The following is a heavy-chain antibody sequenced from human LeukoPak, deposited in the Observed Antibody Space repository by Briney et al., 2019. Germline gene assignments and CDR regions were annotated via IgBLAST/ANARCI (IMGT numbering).Heavy chain of an antibody. CDR2: ISYDGSNK. V-gene: IGHV3-30*18. CDR1: GFTFSSYG. CDR3: ANDRWQWLAFDY. Sequence: GGSLRLSCAASGFTFSSYGMHWVRQAPGKGLEWVAVISYDGSNKYYADSVKGRFTISRDNSKNTLYLQVNSLRAEDTAVYYCANDRWQWLAFDYWGQGTLVTVSS. J-gene: IGHJ4*02. D-gene: IGHD6-19*01.